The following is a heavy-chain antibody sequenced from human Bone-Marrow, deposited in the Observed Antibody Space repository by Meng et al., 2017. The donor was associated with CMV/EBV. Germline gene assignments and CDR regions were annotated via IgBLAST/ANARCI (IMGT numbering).Heavy chain of an antibody. V-gene: IGHV1-8*01. D-gene: IGHD6-19*01. J-gene: IGHJ4*02. CDR3: ARRLVREYYFDY. CDR2: MNPNSGNT. Sequence: ASVKVSCKASGYTFTSYDINWVRQATGQGLEWMGWMNPNSGNTNYAQKFQGRVTMTRDTSISTAYMELSRLRSDDTAVYYCARRLVREYYFDYWGQGTRVTVSS. CDR1: GYTFTSYD.